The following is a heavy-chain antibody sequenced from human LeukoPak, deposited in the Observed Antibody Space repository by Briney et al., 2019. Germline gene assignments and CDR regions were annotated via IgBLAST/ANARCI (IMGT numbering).Heavy chain of an antibody. D-gene: IGHD6-19*01. CDR1: GGSISSYY. CDR2: IYYSGST. V-gene: IGHV4-39*07. CDR3: ARDGLARQWLANDAFDI. J-gene: IGHJ3*02. Sequence: SETLSLTCTVSGGSISSYYWGWIRQPPGKGLEWIGSIYYSGSTYYNPSLKSRVTISVDTSKNQFSLKLSSVTAADTAVYYCARDGLARQWLANDAFDIWGQGTMVTVSS.